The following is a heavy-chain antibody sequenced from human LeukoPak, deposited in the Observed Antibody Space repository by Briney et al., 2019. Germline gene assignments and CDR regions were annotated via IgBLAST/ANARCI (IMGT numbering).Heavy chain of an antibody. Sequence: PGGSLRLSCAASGSTFSSYSMNWVRQAPGKGLEWVSSISSSSSYIYYADSVKGRFTISRDNAKNSLYLQMNSLRAEDTAVYYCARVLGGDFDYWGQGTLVTVSS. CDR2: ISSSSSYI. D-gene: IGHD1-26*01. CDR1: GSTFSSYS. V-gene: IGHV3-21*01. J-gene: IGHJ4*02. CDR3: ARVLGGDFDY.